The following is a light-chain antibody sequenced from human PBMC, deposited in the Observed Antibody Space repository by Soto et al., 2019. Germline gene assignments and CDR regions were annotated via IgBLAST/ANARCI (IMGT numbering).Light chain of an antibody. Sequence: DIPMTQSPSSLSAAVGDRVTITCRASQGISNFLAWYQHKPGNVPKLLIYAASTLQSGVPSRFSDSGSGTDFTLTISSLQPEDVATYYCQKYNSAPSLTFGGGTKVEIK. J-gene: IGKJ4*01. CDR1: QGISNF. CDR2: AAS. V-gene: IGKV1-27*01. CDR3: QKYNSAPSLT.